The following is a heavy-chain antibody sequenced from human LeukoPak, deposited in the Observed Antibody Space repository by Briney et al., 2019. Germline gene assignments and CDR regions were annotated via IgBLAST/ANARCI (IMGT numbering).Heavy chain of an antibody. Sequence: SETLSLTCAVYGGSFSGYYWSWIRQPPGKGLEWIGEINHSGSTNYNPSLKSRVTISVDTSKNQFSLKLSSVTAADTAVYYCARGVHYYGSGSYSENWFDPWGQGTLVTVSS. D-gene: IGHD3-10*01. CDR3: ARGVHYYGSGSYSENWFDP. V-gene: IGHV4-34*01. CDR2: INHSGST. J-gene: IGHJ5*02. CDR1: GGSFSGYY.